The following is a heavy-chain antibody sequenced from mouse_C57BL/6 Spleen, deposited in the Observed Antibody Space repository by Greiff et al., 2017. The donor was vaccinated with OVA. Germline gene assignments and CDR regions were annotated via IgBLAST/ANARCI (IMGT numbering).Heavy chain of an antibody. V-gene: IGHV1-7*01. J-gene: IGHJ2*01. CDR2: INPSSGYT. CDR1: GFTFTGYW. Sequence: QVQLQQSGAELAKPGASVKLSCTASGFTFTGYWMNWVKQRPGQGLEWIGYINPSSGYTKYNPKFKDKATLTEDTSSSTAYMQLSRRTYEYSAVYYCARTWSFDYWGQGTTLTVSS. CDR3: ARTWSFDY.